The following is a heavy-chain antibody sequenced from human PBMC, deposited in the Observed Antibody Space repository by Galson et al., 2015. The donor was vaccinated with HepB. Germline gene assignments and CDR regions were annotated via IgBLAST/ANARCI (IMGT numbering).Heavy chain of an antibody. J-gene: IGHJ3*02. CDR2: INTDNGNT. V-gene: IGHV1-18*01. CDR1: GYTFSTYG. Sequence: QSGAEVKKPGASVKVSCKASGYTFSTYGISWMGWINTDNGNTNYAQKFQGRATMTTDTSTSTAYMELRSLRSDDTAVYYCTRKLQGLGAFDIWGQGTMVTVSS. CDR3: TRKLQGLGAFDI.